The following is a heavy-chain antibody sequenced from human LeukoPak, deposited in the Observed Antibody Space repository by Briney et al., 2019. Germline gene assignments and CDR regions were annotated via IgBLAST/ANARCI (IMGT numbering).Heavy chain of an antibody. CDR2: MSGSGGRT. Sequence: GGSLRLSCAASGFTFRTYGISWVRQAPGKGLEWVAGMSGSGGRTAYASSVRGRFTITRDNSKNTLYLQMDSLRGEDTAVYYCAKDRGYWGQGTLVTVSS. V-gene: IGHV3-23*01. J-gene: IGHJ4*02. CDR1: GFTFRTYG. CDR3: AKDRGY.